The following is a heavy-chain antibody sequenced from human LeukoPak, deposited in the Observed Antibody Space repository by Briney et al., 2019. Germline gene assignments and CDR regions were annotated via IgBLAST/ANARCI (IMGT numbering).Heavy chain of an antibody. CDR1: GFTFSSYS. V-gene: IGHV3-21*01. CDR3: AREDIAVAEGKFDY. D-gene: IGHD6-19*01. Sequence: GGSLRLSCAASGFTFSSYSMNWVRQAPGKGLEWVSSISSSSSYIYYADSVKGRFTISRDNAKNSLYLKMNSLRAEDTAVYYCAREDIAVAEGKFDYWGQGTLVTVSS. J-gene: IGHJ4*02. CDR2: ISSSSSYI.